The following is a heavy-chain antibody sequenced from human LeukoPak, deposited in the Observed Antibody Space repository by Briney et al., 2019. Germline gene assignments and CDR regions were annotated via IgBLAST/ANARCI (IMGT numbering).Heavy chain of an antibody. CDR1: GYTFTSYG. Sequence: ASVKVSCKASGYTFTSYGISWVRQAPGQGLEWMGWISAYNGNTNYAQKLQGRVTMTTDTSTSTAYMGLRSLRSDDTAVYYCARVAEMATITPHYYFDYWGQGTLVTVSS. V-gene: IGHV1-18*01. CDR3: ARVAEMATITPHYYFDY. J-gene: IGHJ4*02. D-gene: IGHD5-24*01. CDR2: ISAYNGNT.